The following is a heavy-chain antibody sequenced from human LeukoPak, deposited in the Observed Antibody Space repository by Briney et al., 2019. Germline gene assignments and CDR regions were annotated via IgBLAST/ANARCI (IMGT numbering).Heavy chain of an antibody. D-gene: IGHD5-12*01. CDR3: ARDLGGYSGYNPGVFDY. J-gene: IGHJ4*02. CDR1: GGSISSYY. Sequence: SETLSLTCTVSGGSISSYYWSWIRQPPGKGLEWIGYIYYSGSTNYNPYLKSRVTISVDTSKNQFSLKLSSVTAADTAVYYCARDLGGYSGYNPGVFDYWGQGTLVTVSS. CDR2: IYYSGST. V-gene: IGHV4-59*01.